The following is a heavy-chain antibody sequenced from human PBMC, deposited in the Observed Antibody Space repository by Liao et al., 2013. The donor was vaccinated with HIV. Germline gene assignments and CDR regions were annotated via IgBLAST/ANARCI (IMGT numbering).Heavy chain of an antibody. CDR2: IYTTGST. CDR1: GGSISSGSYH. V-gene: IGHV4-61*02. J-gene: IGHJ6*03. Sequence: QVQLQESGPGLVKPSQTLSLTCSVSGGSISSGSYHWTWIRQPAGKGLEWIGHIYTTGSTNYNPSLKSRVTISIDTSKNEFSLKLRSVTAADTAVYHCARDRGLDSFYYMDVWGKGTAVIVSS. CDR3: ARDRGLDSFYYMDV.